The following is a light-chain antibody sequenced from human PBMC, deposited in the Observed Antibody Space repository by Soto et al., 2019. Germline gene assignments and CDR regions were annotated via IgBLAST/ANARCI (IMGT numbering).Light chain of an antibody. CDR1: RSLLYSDGNNY. CDR2: LAS. CDR3: LQALDTYT. J-gene: IGKJ5*01. Sequence: ILMTQSPVSLTVSPGESASISCRSSRSLLYSDGNNYLDWYVQKPGQSPQLLIYLASNRASGVPDRFGAFGRGTEFTLTIKRVEADDVGVYYCLQALDTYTFGPGTRLEIK. V-gene: IGKV2-28*01.